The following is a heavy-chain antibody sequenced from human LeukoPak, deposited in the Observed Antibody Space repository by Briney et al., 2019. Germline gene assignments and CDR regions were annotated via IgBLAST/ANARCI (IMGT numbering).Heavy chain of an antibody. V-gene: IGHV3-21*01. CDR1: GFSISSSA. CDR3: ARPPGRAFDI. CDR2: INNVASHI. D-gene: IGHD2-15*01. Sequence: GSLRLSCAASGFSISSSAMNWVRQAPGKGLEWVSSINNVASHIYYAGSVRGRFTISRDNAKNSIYLQMNSLRAEDTAVYYCARPPGRAFDIWGQGTMVTVSS. J-gene: IGHJ3*02.